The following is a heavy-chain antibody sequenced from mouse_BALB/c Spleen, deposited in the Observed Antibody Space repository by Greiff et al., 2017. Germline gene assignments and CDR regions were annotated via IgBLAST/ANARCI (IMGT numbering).Heavy chain of an antibody. D-gene: IGHD2-1*01. CDR3: ARYKDGNYGFAY. Sequence: EVKLVESGPSLVKPSQTLSLTCSVTGDSITSGYWNWIRKFPGNKLEYMGYISYSGSTYYNPSLKSRISITRDTSKNQYYLQLNSVTTEDTATYYCARYKDGNYGFAYWGQGTLVTVSA. V-gene: IGHV3-8*02. J-gene: IGHJ3*01. CDR2: ISYSGST. CDR1: GDSITSGY.